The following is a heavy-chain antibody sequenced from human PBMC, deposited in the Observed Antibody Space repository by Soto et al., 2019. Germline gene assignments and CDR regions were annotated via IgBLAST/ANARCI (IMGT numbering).Heavy chain of an antibody. J-gene: IGHJ5*02. D-gene: IGHD1-20*01. CDR3: ARGPDNWSFFYDP. CDR1: GGSSSNNF. CDR2: IYYSGST. V-gene: IGHV4-59*01. Sequence: ASETLSLSCAVSGGSSSNNFWSWIRQPPGKALEWIGSIYYSGSTNYNPSLKTRVTILVDTSKNQFSLELNSVTAADTAVYFCARGPDNWSFFYDPWGQGTLVTVSS.